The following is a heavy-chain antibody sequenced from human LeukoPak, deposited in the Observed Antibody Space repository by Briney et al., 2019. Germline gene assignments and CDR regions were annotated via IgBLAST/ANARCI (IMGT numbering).Heavy chain of an antibody. CDR1: GTSISSGGYY. Sequence: SQTLSLTCTVSGTSISSGGYYWSWIRQHPGKVLECIAYIYHTGSTYYNPSLKSRVIISVDTSQNQFSLTLRSVTAADTAAYYCARVIGPGSSIDYWGQGTQVTVSS. D-gene: IGHD3-10*01. V-gene: IGHV4-31*03. CDR2: IYHTGST. CDR3: ARVIGPGSSIDY. J-gene: IGHJ4*02.